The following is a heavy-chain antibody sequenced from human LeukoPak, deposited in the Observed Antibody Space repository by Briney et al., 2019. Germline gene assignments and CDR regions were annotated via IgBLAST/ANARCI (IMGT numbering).Heavy chain of an antibody. D-gene: IGHD3-22*01. CDR1: GFTVSSNY. CDR3: ARDRSGNYYDSSGELDY. CDR2: IYSGGST. J-gene: IGHJ4*02. Sequence: GGSLRLSCAASGFTVSSNYMSWVRQAPGKGLEWVSVIYSGGSTYYADSVKGRFTISRDNSKNTLYLQMNSLRAEDMAVYYCARDRSGNYYDSSGELDYWGQGTLVTVSS. V-gene: IGHV3-53*05.